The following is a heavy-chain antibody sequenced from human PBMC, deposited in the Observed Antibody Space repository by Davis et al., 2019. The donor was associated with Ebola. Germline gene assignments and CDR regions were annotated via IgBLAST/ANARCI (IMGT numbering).Heavy chain of an antibody. CDR2: INPISGGT. CDR1: GYTFTGYY. Sequence: ASVKVSCKTSGYTFTGYYMHWVRQAPGQGLEWMGWINPISGGTKNAQKFQGRVTMTRDTSISTAYMELSRVTSDDTAVYYCARAPYGDYYYYGMDVWGQGTTVTVSS. V-gene: IGHV1-2*02. D-gene: IGHD4-17*01. J-gene: IGHJ6*02. CDR3: ARAPYGDYYYYGMDV.